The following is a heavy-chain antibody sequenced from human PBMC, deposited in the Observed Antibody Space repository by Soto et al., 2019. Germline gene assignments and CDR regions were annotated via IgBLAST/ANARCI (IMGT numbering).Heavy chain of an antibody. J-gene: IGHJ4*02. CDR1: GYTFTSYA. CDR3: ARTSGYYFYDY. V-gene: IGHV1-3*01. D-gene: IGHD3-3*01. CDR2: INAGNGNT. Sequence: QVQLVQSGAEVKKPGASVKVSCKASGYTFTSYAMHWVRQAPGQRLEWMGWINAGNGNTKYSQKFQDRVTITRDTSASTAYMELSSLRSEDTAVYYCARTSGYYFYDYWGQGTLVTVSS.